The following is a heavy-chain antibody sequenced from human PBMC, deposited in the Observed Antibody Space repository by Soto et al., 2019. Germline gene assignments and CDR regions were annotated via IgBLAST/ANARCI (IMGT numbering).Heavy chain of an antibody. Sequence: GGSLRLSCAASGFRFSSYSMNWVRQFPGKGLEWVSSISSNSGYTLYTDSVKGRFTISRDNAKSSLYLQMSSLRDEDTAVYYCTRGSYGAYDYWGQGTLVTVSS. V-gene: IGHV3-21*06. CDR2: ISSNSGYT. D-gene: IGHD4-17*01. CDR1: GFRFSSYS. CDR3: TRGSYGAYDY. J-gene: IGHJ4*02.